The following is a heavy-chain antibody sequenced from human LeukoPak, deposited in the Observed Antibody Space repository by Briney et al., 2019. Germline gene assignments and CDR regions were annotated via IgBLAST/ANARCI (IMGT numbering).Heavy chain of an antibody. CDR2: ISSSGSTI. CDR3: AREVISGWFDP. J-gene: IGHJ5*02. CDR1: GFTFSSYE. Sequence: PGGSLRLSCAASGFTFSSYEMNWVRQAPGKGLERVSYISSSGSTIYYADSVKGRFTISRDNAKNSLYLQMNSLRAEDTAVYYCAREVISGWFDPWGQGTLVTVSS. D-gene: IGHD3-10*01. V-gene: IGHV3-48*03.